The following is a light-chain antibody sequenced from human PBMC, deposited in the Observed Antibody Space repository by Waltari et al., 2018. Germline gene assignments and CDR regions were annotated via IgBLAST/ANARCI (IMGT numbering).Light chain of an antibody. Sequence: QSALTQPASVSGSPGQSITISCTGTSSDVGFYNYDSWYQHHPGKAPKLMIYDVSERPSGVSNRFSGSKSGNTASLTISGLQAEDEADYYCNSYAGSSSWVFGGGTKLTVL. CDR2: DVS. CDR3: NSYAGSSSWV. J-gene: IGLJ3*02. V-gene: IGLV2-14*03. CDR1: SSDVGFYNY.